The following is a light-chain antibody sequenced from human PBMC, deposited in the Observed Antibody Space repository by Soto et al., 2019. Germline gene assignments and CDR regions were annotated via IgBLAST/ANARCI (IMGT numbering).Light chain of an antibody. CDR1: SSDVGGYNY. Sequence: QSALTQPASVSGSPGQSITISCTGSSSDVGGYNYVSWYQHHPGKAPKLIIYDVTERPSGVPDRFSGSKSGNTASLTISGLRAEDEAAYSCCSFAGSYSYVFGSGTKVTVL. J-gene: IGLJ1*01. CDR2: DVT. V-gene: IGLV2-11*01. CDR3: CSFAGSYSYV.